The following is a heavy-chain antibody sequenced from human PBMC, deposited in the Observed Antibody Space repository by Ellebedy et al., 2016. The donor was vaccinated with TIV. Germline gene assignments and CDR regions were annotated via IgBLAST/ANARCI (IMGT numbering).Heavy chain of an antibody. CDR3: VRDSYDNILTGYYYGMDV. CDR2: INPDGRRT. V-gene: IGHV3-74*01. Sequence: GGSLRLSCVASGFSLSSYWMHWVRQVPGKGPEWVSRINPDGRRTSYADSVKGRFTFSRGNARNTLYLQRNNLRAEDTAVYYCVRDSYDNILTGYYYGMDVWGQGTTVSVSS. J-gene: IGHJ6*02. CDR1: GFSLSSYW. D-gene: IGHD3-9*01.